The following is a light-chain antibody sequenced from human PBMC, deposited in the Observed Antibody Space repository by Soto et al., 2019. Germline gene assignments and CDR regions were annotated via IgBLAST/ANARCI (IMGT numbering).Light chain of an antibody. CDR1: SSNIGNNY. CDR2: DNN. V-gene: IGLV1-51*01. CDR3: VSFAGGTYV. J-gene: IGLJ1*01. Sequence: QSVLTQPPSVSAAPGQKVTISCSGSSSNIGNNYVSWYQQLPGTAPKLLIYDNNKRPSGIPDRFSGSKSGNTASLTVSGLQAEDEADYYCVSFAGGTYVFGTGTKLTVL.